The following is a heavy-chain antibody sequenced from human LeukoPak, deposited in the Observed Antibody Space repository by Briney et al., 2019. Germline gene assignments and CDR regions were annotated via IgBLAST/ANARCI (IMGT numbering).Heavy chain of an antibody. CDR1: GFTVSTNY. Sequence: GGSLRLSCAASGFTVSTNYMSWVRQAPGKGLEWVSVIYSGDTTFYADSVRGKFTISRDNSKNTLYLQMNSLRAEDTAVYYCASILRSSSGYYFDYWGQETLVTVSS. J-gene: IGHJ4*02. CDR2: IYSGDTT. CDR3: ASILRSSSGYYFDY. V-gene: IGHV3-66*01. D-gene: IGHD3-10*01.